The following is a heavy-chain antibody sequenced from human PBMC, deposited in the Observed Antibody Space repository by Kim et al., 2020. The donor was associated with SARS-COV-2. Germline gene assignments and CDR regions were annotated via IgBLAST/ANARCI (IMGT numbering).Heavy chain of an antibody. D-gene: IGHD3-10*01. CDR1: GFTFSSYG. Sequence: GGSLRLSCAASGFTFSSYGMHWVRQAPGKGLEWVAVIWYDGSNKYYADSVKGRFTISRDNSKNTLYLQMNSLRAEDTAVYYCARDLGSGSYGYYYYGMDVWGQGTTVTVSS. J-gene: IGHJ6*02. CDR3: ARDLGSGSYGYYYYGMDV. V-gene: IGHV3-33*01. CDR2: IWYDGSNK.